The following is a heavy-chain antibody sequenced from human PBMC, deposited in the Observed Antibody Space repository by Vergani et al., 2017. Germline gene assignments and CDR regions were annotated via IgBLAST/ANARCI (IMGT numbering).Heavy chain of an antibody. CDR3: ARARVRVEYCTNGVCSNWFDP. D-gene: IGHD2-8*01. CDR1: GGSISSGSYY. J-gene: IGHJ5*02. CDR2: IYTSGST. V-gene: IGHV4-61*02. Sequence: QVQLQESGPGLVKPSQTLSLTCTVSGGSISSGSYYWSWIRQPAGKGLEWIGRIYTSGSTNYNPSLKSRVTISVDTSKNQFSLKLSSVTAADTAVYYCARARVRVEYCTNGVCSNWFDPWGQGTLVTVSS.